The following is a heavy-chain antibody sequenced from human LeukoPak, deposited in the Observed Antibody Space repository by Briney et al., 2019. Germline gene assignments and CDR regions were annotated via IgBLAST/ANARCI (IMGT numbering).Heavy chain of an antibody. V-gene: IGHV1-18*01. Sequence: ASVKVSCKASGYTFTSYGISWVRQATGQGLEWMGWISAYNGNTNYAQKLQGRVTMTTDTSTSTAYMELRSLRSDDTAVYYCARVGPAGLRFLKWLLYLDYWGQGTLVTVSS. CDR1: GYTFTSYG. J-gene: IGHJ4*02. CDR2: ISAYNGNT. CDR3: ARVGPAGLRFLKWLLYLDY. D-gene: IGHD3-3*01.